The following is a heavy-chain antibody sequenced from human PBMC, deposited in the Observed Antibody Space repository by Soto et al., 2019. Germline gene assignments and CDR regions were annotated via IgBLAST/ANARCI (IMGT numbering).Heavy chain of an antibody. J-gene: IGHJ6*02. CDR3: VQSRCGGDCLQSYSSHSYYGLDV. CDR1: GFSLSTTGVG. V-gene: IGHV2-5*02. CDR2: IYWDDDK. D-gene: IGHD2-21*02. Sequence: QITLKESGPTLGKPTQTLTLTCTFSGFSLSTTGVGVGWIRQPPGKALEGLALIYWDDDKRYNPSLNSRLTITKDTSKNPVVLAMTNMDPVDTATFYCVQSRCGGDCLQSYSSHSYYGLDVWGQGTTVTVSS.